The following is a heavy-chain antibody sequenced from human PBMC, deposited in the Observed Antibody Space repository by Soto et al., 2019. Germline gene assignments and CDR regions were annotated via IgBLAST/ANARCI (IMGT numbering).Heavy chain of an antibody. D-gene: IGHD3-9*01. CDR3: ARDRGDDILTGYSLYGMDV. V-gene: IGHV1-2*02. J-gene: IGHJ6*02. CDR1: GYTFTGYY. Sequence: ASLKVSCKASGYTFTGYYMHWVRQAPGQGLEWMGWINPNSGGTNYAQKFQGRVTMTRDTSINTAYMELSRLRSDDTAVYYCARDRGDDILTGYSLYGMDVWGQGTTVTVSS. CDR2: INPNSGGT.